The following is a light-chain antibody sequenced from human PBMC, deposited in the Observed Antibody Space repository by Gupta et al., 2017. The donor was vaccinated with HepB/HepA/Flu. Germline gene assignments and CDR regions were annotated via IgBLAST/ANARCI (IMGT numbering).Light chain of an antibody. Sequence: DIVMTQSPLSLPVTPGEPASISCMSSQSLLHSNGYNYLDWYLQKPGQSPQLLIYLGSNRASGVPDRFSGSGSGTRFTLKITRVEAEDVGIYYCRQGLQTPPTFGQGTKVEIK. CDR1: QSLLHSNGYNY. CDR3: RQGLQTPPT. V-gene: IGKV2-28*01. J-gene: IGKJ1*01. CDR2: LGS.